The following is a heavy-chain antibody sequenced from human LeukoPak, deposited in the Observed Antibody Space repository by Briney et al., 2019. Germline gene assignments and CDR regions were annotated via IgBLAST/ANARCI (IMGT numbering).Heavy chain of an antibody. J-gene: IGHJ5*02. CDR3: ARGPSSAAAGKAWFDP. CDR2: TYYRSKWYN. V-gene: IGHV6-1*01. D-gene: IGHD6-13*01. CDR1: GDSVSSNSVT. Sequence: SQTLSLTCAISGDSVSSNSVTWNWIRQSPSRGLEWLGRTYYRSKWYNDYAVSVESRITINPDTSKNQFSLQLNSVTPEDTAVYYCARGPSSAAAGKAWFDPWGQGTLVTVSS.